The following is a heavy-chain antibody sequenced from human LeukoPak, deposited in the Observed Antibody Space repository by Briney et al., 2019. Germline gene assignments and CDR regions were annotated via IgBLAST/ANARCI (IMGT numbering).Heavy chain of an antibody. D-gene: IGHD6-13*01. CDR3: AKEQQPGGFDY. Sequence: GGSLRLSCAASGFTFSSYGMHWVRQAPGKGLEWVAVISYDGSNKYYADSVKGRFTISRGNSKNTLYLQMNSLRAEDTAVYYCAKEQQPGGFDYWGQGTLVTVSS. V-gene: IGHV3-30*18. CDR1: GFTFSSYG. CDR2: ISYDGSNK. J-gene: IGHJ4*02.